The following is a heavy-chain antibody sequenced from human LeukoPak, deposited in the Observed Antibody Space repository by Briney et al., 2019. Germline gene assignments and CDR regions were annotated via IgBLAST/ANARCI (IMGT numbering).Heavy chain of an antibody. CDR3: ARDRSRTQWELRNNNFDY. V-gene: IGHV3-11*01. CDR2: ISSSGSTI. Sequence: ESGGGLVKPGGSLRLSCAASGFTFSDYYMSWIRQAPGKGLEWVSYISSSGSTIYYADSVKGRFTISRDNAKNSLYLQMNSLRAEDTAVYYCARDRSRTQWELRNNNFDYWGQGTLVTVSS. CDR1: GFTFSDYY. J-gene: IGHJ4*02. D-gene: IGHD1-26*01.